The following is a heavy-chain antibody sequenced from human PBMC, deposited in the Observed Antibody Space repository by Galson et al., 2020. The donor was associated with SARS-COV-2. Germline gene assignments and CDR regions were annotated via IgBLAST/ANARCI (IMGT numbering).Heavy chain of an antibody. CDR3: ARVLGSGSYISYYGMDV. CDR1: GGSISSGSYY. CDR2: IYTSGST. Sequence: SETLSLTCTVSGGSISSGSYYWSWIRQPAGKGLEWIGRIYTSGSTNYNPSLKSRVTISVDTSKNQFSLKLSSVTAADTAVYYCARVLGSGSYISYYGMDVWGQGTTVTVSS. D-gene: IGHD3-10*02. J-gene: IGHJ6*02. V-gene: IGHV4-61*02.